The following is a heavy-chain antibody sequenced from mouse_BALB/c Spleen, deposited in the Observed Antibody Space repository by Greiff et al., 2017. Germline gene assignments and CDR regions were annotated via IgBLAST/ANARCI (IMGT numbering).Heavy chain of an antibody. Sequence: EVMLVESGAELVKPGASVKLSCTASGFNIKDSYMHWVKQRPEQGLEWIGRIDPANGNTKYDPKFQGKATITADTSSNTAYLQLSSLTSEDTAVYYCARSELLPYFDYWGQGTTLTVSS. CDR1: GFNIKDSY. D-gene: IGHD2-12*01. CDR3: ARSELLPYFDY. V-gene: IGHV14-3*02. CDR2: IDPANGNT. J-gene: IGHJ2*01.